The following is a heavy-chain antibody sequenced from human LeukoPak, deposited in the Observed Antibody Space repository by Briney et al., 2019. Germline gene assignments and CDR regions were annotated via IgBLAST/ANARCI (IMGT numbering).Heavy chain of an antibody. D-gene: IGHD2-8*01. Sequence: SGGSLRLSCSASGFTFSSFAMHWVRQAPGKGLEYVAAIGRNGGSTYYADSVKGRFTISRDNSKNTLYLQMSSLRAEDTAVYLCVKDLRSDFMGVLIRYLSYWGQGTLVTVSS. CDR2: IGRNGGST. V-gene: IGHV3-64D*09. CDR1: GFTFSSFA. J-gene: IGHJ4*02. CDR3: VKDLRSDFMGVLIRYLSY.